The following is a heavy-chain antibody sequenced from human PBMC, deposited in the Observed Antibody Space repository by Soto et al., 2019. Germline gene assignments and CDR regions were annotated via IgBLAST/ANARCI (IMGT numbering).Heavy chain of an antibody. V-gene: IGHV1-2*02. CDR3: ARGGGVGVAGSAAFDM. D-gene: IGHD3-3*01. Sequence: QLHLVQSGAVVKKPGASVTVSCSASGYPVTAYYMHWVRQAPGRGLECMGGINPATGAAKYTQPFLGRVTMTRAASTSTVVPGLGGLTSGDTGVFYFARGGGVGVAGSAAFDMWGQGTLVTVSS. J-gene: IGHJ3*02. CDR2: INPATGAA. CDR1: GYPVTAYY.